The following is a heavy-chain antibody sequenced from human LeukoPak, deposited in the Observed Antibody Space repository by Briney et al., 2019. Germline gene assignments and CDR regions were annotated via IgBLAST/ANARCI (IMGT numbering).Heavy chain of an antibody. V-gene: IGHV5-51*01. J-gene: IGHJ4*02. Sequence: GESPKFSCKASGYSFICYWIAWVRQMPGKGLEWMGIIFPGDSDTRYSPSFQGQVTISADKATSTVYLQWRTLRASDSAMHDCARQPGSGAWGQGTLVTVSS. D-gene: IGHD1-14*01. CDR3: ARQPGSGA. CDR1: GYSFICYW. CDR2: IFPGDSDT.